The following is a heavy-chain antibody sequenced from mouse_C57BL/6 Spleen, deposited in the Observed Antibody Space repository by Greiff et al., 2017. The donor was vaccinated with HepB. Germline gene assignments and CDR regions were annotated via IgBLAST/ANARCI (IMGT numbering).Heavy chain of an antibody. V-gene: IGHV1-80*01. CDR3: AREGDYYGFQTMDY. D-gene: IGHD1-1*01. CDR2: IYPGDGDT. Sequence: LVESGAELVKPGASVKISCKASGYAFSSYWMNWVKQRPGKGLEWIGQIYPGDGDTNYNGKFKGKATLTADKSSSTAYMQLSSLTSEDSAVYFCAREGDYYGFQTMDYWGQGTSVTVSS. J-gene: IGHJ4*01. CDR1: GYAFSSYW.